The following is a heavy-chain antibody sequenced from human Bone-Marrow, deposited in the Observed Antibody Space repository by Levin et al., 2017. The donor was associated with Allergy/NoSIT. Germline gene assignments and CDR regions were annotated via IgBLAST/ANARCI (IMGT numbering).Heavy chain of an antibody. D-gene: IGHD2-2*02. V-gene: IGHV1-69*13. J-gene: IGHJ6*02. CDR3: ARGCSTSCYTGGMDV. Sequence: ASVKVSCKASGGTFSSYAISWVRQAPGQGLEWMGGIIPIFGTANYAQKFQGRVTITADESTSTAYMELSSLRSEDTAVYYCARGCSTSCYTGGMDVWGQGTTVTVSS. CDR1: GGTFSSYA. CDR2: IIPIFGTA.